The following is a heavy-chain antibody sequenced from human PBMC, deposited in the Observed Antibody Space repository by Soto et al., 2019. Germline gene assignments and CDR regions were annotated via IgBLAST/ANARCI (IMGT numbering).Heavy chain of an antibody. V-gene: IGHV3-48*02. CDR1: GFTFSSYS. Sequence: PGGALRLSCAASGFTFSSYSMNWVRQAPGKGLEWVSYISSSSSTIYYADSVKGRFTISRDNAKNSLYPQMNSLRDEDAAVYYCASHDYGDRGSAFDIWGQGTMVTVSS. D-gene: IGHD4-17*01. J-gene: IGHJ3*02. CDR2: ISSSSSTI. CDR3: ASHDYGDRGSAFDI.